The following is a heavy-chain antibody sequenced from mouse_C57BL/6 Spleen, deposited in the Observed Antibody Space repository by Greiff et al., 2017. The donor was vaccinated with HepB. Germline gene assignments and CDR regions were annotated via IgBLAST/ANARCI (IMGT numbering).Heavy chain of an antibody. D-gene: IGHD3-2*02. CDR3: AREVLRLQNYFDD. V-gene: IGHV1-55*01. CDR1: GYTFTSYW. Sequence: VQLQQPGAELVKPGASVKMSCKASGYTFTSYWITWVKQRPGQGLEWIGDIYPGSGSTNYNEKFKSKATLTVDTSSSTAYMQLSSLTSEDSAVYYCAREVLRLQNYFDDWGKGTTLTVSS. J-gene: IGHJ2*01. CDR2: IYPGSGST.